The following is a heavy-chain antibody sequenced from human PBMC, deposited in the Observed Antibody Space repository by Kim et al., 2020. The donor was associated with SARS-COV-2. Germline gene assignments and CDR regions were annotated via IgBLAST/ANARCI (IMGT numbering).Heavy chain of an antibody. CDR2: ISWNGASV. J-gene: IGHJ4*02. V-gene: IGHV3-9*01. Sequence: GGSLRLSCAASGFNFGDYAMHWVRQAPGKGLKWVSGISWNGASVAYADSVKGRFTISRDNAKNSLSLLMNSLRAEDTALYYCARAPSPPLYSDILTGHYPSYYFDSWGQGSLVTVSS. CDR1: GFNFGDYA. D-gene: IGHD3-9*01. CDR3: ARAPSPPLYSDILTGHYPSYYFDS.